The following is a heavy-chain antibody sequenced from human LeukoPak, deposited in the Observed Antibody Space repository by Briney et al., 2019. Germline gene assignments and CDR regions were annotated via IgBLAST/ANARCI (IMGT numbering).Heavy chain of an antibody. J-gene: IGHJ4*02. Sequence: ASVKVSCKASGYTVTSYGISWVRQAPGQGLEWMGWISAYNGNTNYAQKLQGRVTMTTDTSTSTAYMELRSLRSDDTAVYYCARAYGRSSTSWKFDYWGQGTLVTVSS. CDR3: ARAYGRSSTSWKFDY. CDR1: GYTVTSYG. D-gene: IGHD2-2*01. V-gene: IGHV1-18*04. CDR2: ISAYNGNT.